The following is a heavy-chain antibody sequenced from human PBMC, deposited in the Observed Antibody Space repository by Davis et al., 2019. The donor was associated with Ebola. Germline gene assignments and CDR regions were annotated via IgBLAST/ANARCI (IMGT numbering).Heavy chain of an antibody. CDR2: IYPGDSDT. D-gene: IGHD4-17*01. J-gene: IGHJ6*02. Sequence: GESLKISCKGSGYSFTSYWIAWVRQMPGKGLEWMGIIYPGDSDTRYSPSFQGQVTISADKSISTAYLQWSSLKASDTAMYYCARLGPYDYGDPLGMDVWGQGTTVTVSS. CDR3: ARLGPYDYGDPLGMDV. CDR1: GYSFTSYW. V-gene: IGHV5-51*01.